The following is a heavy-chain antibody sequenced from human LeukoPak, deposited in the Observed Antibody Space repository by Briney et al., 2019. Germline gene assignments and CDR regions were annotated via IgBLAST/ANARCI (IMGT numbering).Heavy chain of an antibody. V-gene: IGHV1-18*01. CDR1: GYTFKTYV. D-gene: IGHD3-10*01. Sequence: ASVKVSCKASGYTFKTYVLSWVRQAPGQGLEGMGCISAYNGNTNYAQKLQGRVTMTTDTSTSTAYMELRSLRSDDTAVYYCAREPRSAPPHFDYWGQGTLVTVSS. CDR3: AREPRSAPPHFDY. J-gene: IGHJ4*02. CDR2: ISAYNGNT.